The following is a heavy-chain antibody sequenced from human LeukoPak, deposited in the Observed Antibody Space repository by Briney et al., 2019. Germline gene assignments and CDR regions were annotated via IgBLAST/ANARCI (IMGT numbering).Heavy chain of an antibody. CDR2: IYYSGST. Sequence: SDTLSLTCTVSGGSISSYYWGWIRQPPGKGLEWIGSIYYSGSTYYNPSLKSRVTISVDTSKNQFSLKLSSVTAADTAVYYCARVGRSGDWYFDYWGQGTLVTVSS. V-gene: IGHV4-39*07. J-gene: IGHJ4*02. CDR1: GGSISSYY. D-gene: IGHD1-26*01. CDR3: ARVGRSGDWYFDY.